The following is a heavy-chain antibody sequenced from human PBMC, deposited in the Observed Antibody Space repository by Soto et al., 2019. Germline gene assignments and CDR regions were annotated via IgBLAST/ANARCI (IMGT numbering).Heavy chain of an antibody. Sequence: GGSLRLSCAASGFTFSSYAMSWVRQAPGKGLEWVSAISGSGGSTYYADSVKGRFTISRDNSKNTLYLQMNSLRAEDTAVYYCAKVRHDYGDQGLDYWGQGTLVTAPQ. CDR1: GFTFSSYA. V-gene: IGHV3-23*01. D-gene: IGHD4-17*01. CDR2: ISGSGGST. CDR3: AKVRHDYGDQGLDY. J-gene: IGHJ4*02.